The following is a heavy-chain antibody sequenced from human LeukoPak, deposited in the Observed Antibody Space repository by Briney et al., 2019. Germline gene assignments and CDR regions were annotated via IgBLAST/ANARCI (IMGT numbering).Heavy chain of an antibody. CDR1: GFTFSNYA. Sequence: GGSLRLSCAASGFTFSNYAMSWVRQAPGEGLEWVSTVSGGSVRTYYADSVKGRFTISRDHSENTLYLQMNSLRAEDTAVYHCAKHGRGNNSRDYSDYWGQGTLVTVSS. J-gene: IGHJ4*02. CDR3: AKHGRGNNSRDYSDY. CDR2: VSGGSVRT. D-gene: IGHD1-26*01. V-gene: IGHV3-23*01.